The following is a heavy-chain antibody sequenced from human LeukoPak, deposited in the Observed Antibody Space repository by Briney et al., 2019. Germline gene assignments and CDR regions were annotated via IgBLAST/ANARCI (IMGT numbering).Heavy chain of an antibody. CDR2: ISSSGSTT. V-gene: IGHV3-11*01. CDR3: AKGSSTWYYSSYYFDF. CDR1: GFTFSDYY. Sequence: PGGSLRLSCAASGFTFSDYYMSWIRQAPGKGLEWVSYISSSGSTTYYADSVKGRFTISRDNSKNTLYLQMNSLRAEDTALYYCAKGSSTWYYSSYYFDFWGQGTLVTVSS. J-gene: IGHJ4*02. D-gene: IGHD6-13*01.